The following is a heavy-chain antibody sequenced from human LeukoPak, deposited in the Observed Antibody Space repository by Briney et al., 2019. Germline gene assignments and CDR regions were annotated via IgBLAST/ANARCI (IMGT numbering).Heavy chain of an antibody. V-gene: IGHV4-34*12. J-gene: IGHJ4*02. CDR1: GGSFSGYY. CDR3: ARAPGPYTSSWQSDQ. CDR2: ILHSAST. D-gene: IGHD6-13*01. Sequence: SETLSLTCAVYGGSFSGYYWTWIRQSPGKGLEWIGEILHSASTKYNPSLKSRVTISVDTSKSQFSLKLSSVTAADTAVYYCARAPGPYTSSWQSDQWGQGTLVTVSS.